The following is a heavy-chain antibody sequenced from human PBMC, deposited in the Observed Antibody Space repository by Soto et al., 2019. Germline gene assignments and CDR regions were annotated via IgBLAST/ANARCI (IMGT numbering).Heavy chain of an antibody. D-gene: IGHD2-15*01. CDR2: IKQDGSEK. J-gene: IGHJ6*03. CDR1: GFTFSSYW. V-gene: IGHV3-7*01. Sequence: GGSLRLSCAASGFTFSSYWMSWVRQAPGKGLEWVANIKQDGSEKYYVDSVKGRFTISRDNAKNSLYLQMNSLRAEDTAVYYCARDRRVVVAATLYYYYYMDVCGKGTTVTVSS. CDR3: ARDRRVVVAATLYYYYYMDV.